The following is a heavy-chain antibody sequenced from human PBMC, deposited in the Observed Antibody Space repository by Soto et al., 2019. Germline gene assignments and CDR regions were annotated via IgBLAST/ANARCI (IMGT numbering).Heavy chain of an antibody. CDR1: GYTFTSYD. Sequence: QVQLVQSGAEVKKPGASVKVSCKASGYTFTSYDINWVRQATGHGLEWMGWMNPNSGNTGYAQKFQGRVTMTRNTSISTAYMELCSLRSEDTAVYYCARGRLTVGGVIVIWDEYYGMDVWGQGATVTVSS. CDR3: ARGRLTVGGVIVIWDEYYGMDV. V-gene: IGHV1-8*01. CDR2: MNPNSGNT. D-gene: IGHD3-16*02. J-gene: IGHJ6*02.